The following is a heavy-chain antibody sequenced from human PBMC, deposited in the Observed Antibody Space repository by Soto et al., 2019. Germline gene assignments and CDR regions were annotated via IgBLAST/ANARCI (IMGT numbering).Heavy chain of an antibody. D-gene: IGHD1-7*01. CDR1: GDSVSSNSAA. Sequence: QVQLQESGPGLVKPSQTLSLTCAISGDSVSSNSAAWNWIRLSPSRGLEWLARTYYRSRWYNDYAVSVRSRMTVNPDTSKDQFSLQLTSVTPGGTAVYYCAGTTSHQWYYMDVWGKGTTVTVSS. V-gene: IGHV6-1*01. J-gene: IGHJ6*03. CDR3: AGTTSHQWYYMDV. CDR2: TYYRSRWYN.